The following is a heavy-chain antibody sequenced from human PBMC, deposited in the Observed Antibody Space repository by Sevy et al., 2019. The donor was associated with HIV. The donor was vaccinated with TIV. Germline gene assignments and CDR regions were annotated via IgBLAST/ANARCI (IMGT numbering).Heavy chain of an antibody. CDR1: GFTFSSYA. J-gene: IGHJ4*02. V-gene: IGHV3-30-3*01. D-gene: IGHD3-10*01. Sequence: AGSLRLSCAASGFTFSSYAMHWVRQAPGKGLEWVAVISYDGSNKYYADSVKGRFTISRDNSKNTLYLQMNSLRAEDTAVYYCARKVRGGVDYWGQGTLVTVSS. CDR3: ARKVRGGVDY. CDR2: ISYDGSNK.